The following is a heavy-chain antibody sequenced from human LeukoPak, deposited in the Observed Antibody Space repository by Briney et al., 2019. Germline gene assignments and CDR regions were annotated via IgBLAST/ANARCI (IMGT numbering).Heavy chain of an antibody. D-gene: IGHD6-19*01. Sequence: GGSLRLPCAASGFTFSSYAMHWVRQAPGKGLEWVAVITYDGSNKYYADSVKGRFTISRDNSKNTLYLQMNSLRAEDTAVYYCAKTFRRYSSGWYYFDYWGQGTLVTVSS. CDR2: ITYDGSNK. J-gene: IGHJ4*02. V-gene: IGHV3-30-3*02. CDR3: AKTFRRYSSGWYYFDY. CDR1: GFTFSSYA.